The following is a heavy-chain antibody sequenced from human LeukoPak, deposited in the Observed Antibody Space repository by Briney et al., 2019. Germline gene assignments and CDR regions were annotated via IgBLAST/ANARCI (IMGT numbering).Heavy chain of an antibody. CDR2: ISGSDGSS. D-gene: IGHD3-16*02. CDR1: GFTFNSFA. V-gene: IGHV3-23*01. CDR3: AKSLGVGGYTRYKGFDQ. J-gene: IGHJ4*02. Sequence: GSLRLSCAASGFTFNSFAMNWVRQAPGKGLEWVSSISGSDGSSHYADFVKGRFTISRDNSKNTLHLQMNSLRAEDTAVYYCAKSLGVGGYTRYKGFDQWGQGTLVTVSS.